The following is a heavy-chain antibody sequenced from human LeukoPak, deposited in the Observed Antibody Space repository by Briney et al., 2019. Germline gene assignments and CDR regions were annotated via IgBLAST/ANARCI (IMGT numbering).Heavy chain of an antibody. CDR1: GFTFSDYY. J-gene: IGHJ4*02. V-gene: IGHV3-69-1*02. Sequence: KTGGSLRLSCAASGFTFSDYYMNWVRQAPGKGLEWLSYISGSGGTTLYADSVKGRFTISRDNAKNSLYLQMNSLRVEDTAVYYCVRVYCSSTSCSDYFDYWGQGSLVTVSS. CDR3: VRVYCSSTSCSDYFDY. D-gene: IGHD2-2*01. CDR2: ISGSGGTT.